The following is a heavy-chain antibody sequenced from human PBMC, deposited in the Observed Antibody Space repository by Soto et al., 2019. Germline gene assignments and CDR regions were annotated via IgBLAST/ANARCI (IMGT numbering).Heavy chain of an antibody. CDR3: ASSLAEIGQKWLDP. D-gene: IGHD3-3*02. J-gene: IGHJ5*02. CDR1: GFTFGGFG. CDR2: VDSSGTDT. Sequence: EVQLMESEGNLVQPGGSLRLSCAASGFTFGGFGMYWFRQAPGKGLEFVSAVDSSGTDTYYEDYVKGRFTIHRDNSKNTLYLQMGSLRTEDTAVSYCASSLAEIGQKWLDPWGQRPLVTVSS. V-gene: IGHV3-64*07.